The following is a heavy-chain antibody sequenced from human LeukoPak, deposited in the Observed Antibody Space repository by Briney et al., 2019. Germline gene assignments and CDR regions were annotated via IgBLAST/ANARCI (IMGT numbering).Heavy chain of an antibody. CDR1: GFTFSSYS. CDR2: ISSSRSDI. Sequence: GGSLTLSWAASGFTFSSYSMQWVRQAPGRGLGWVASISSSRSDIYYADTMKGRFTISRDNANNSLSLQTNSLRAEDAAVYYSAREPSVVSALGVIRAYYFDYWGQGTLVTVSS. J-gene: IGHJ4*02. V-gene: IGHV3-21*01. D-gene: IGHD2-15*01. CDR3: AREPSVVSALGVIRAYYFDY.